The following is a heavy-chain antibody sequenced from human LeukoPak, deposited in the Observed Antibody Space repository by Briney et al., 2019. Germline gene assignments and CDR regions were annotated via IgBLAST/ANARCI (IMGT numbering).Heavy chain of an antibody. V-gene: IGHV3-74*01. CDR3: ARVRRDLDAFDI. D-gene: IGHD2-21*02. CDR2: INSDGSRT. Sequence: GGSLRLSCAASRFIFSTYWMHWVRQAPGKGLVWVSRINSDGSRTNYADSVKGRFTISRDNAKNTLYLQMNSLRAEDTAIYYCARVRRDLDAFDIWGQGTMVTVSS. CDR1: RFIFSTYW. J-gene: IGHJ3*02.